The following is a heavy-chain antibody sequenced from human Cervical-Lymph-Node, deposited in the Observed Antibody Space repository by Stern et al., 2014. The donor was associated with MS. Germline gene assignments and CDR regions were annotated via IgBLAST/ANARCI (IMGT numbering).Heavy chain of an antibody. J-gene: IGHJ4*02. Sequence: VQLVESGPGLVKPSETLSLTCTVSGGSINTYIWSWIRQPPGKGLEWIGRISASGSTNYSPSLKSRGTMSLDTSKNQFSLRLSSVTAADTAVYYCARDLISPTGTSWGQGTLVTVSS. D-gene: IGHD1-1*01. CDR2: ISASGST. CDR3: ARDLISPTGTS. V-gene: IGHV4-4*07. CDR1: GGSINTYI.